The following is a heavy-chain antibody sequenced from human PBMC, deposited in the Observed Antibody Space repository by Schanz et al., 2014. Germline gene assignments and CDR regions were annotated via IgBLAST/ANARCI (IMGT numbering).Heavy chain of an antibody. J-gene: IGHJ5*02. CDR3: AREGTIIRGLTGWFDP. D-gene: IGHD3-10*01. CDR1: GYTFTVYY. V-gene: IGHV1-2*02. CDR2: INPNSGAT. Sequence: QVQLVQSGAEVKKPGASVKVSCKASGYTFTVYYMHWVRQAPGQGLEWLGWINPNSGATSSAQKFQGRVTMTRDTSSSTVYMQLSSLTSDDTAVYYCAREGTIIRGLTGWFDPWGQGTLVTVSS.